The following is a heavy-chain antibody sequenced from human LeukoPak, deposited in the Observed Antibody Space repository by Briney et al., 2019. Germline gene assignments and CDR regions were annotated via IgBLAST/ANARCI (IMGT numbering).Heavy chain of an antibody. D-gene: IGHD3-3*01. J-gene: IGHJ6*02. CDR1: GYTFTSYG. V-gene: IGHV1-18*01. Sequence: ASVTVSCKASGYTFTSYGISWVRQAPGQGLEWIGWISAYNGNTNYAQKLQGRVTMATDTSTSTAYMELRSLRSDDTAVYYCARERCYYDFWSGYFDTFKNHPSYYGMDVWGQGTTVTVSS. CDR3: ARERCYYDFWSGYFDTFKNHPSYYGMDV. CDR2: ISAYNGNT.